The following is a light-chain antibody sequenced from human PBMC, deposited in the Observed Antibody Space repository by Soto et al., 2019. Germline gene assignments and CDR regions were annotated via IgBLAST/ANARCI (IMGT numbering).Light chain of an antibody. Sequence: EIVLTQSPGTLSLSLGERATLSCRASQSVTSNSLSWYQQKPGQAPRLLIYGASTRVTGIPDRFSGSGSGTEFTFTISSLEPEDFAVYYCQHYGGSFIFGPGTKVDIK. J-gene: IGKJ3*01. CDR3: QHYGGSFI. CDR1: QSVTSNS. CDR2: GAS. V-gene: IGKV3-20*01.